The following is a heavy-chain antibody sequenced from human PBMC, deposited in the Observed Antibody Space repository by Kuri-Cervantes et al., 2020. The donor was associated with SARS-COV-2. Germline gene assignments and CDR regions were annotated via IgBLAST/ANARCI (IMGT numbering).Heavy chain of an antibody. J-gene: IGHJ6*03. Sequence: GESLKISCAASGFTFSSYSMNWVRQAPGKGLEWVSSISSSSSYIYYADSVKGQFTISRDNAKNSLYLQMNSLRAEDTAVYYCAREVRTVGYYYYMDVWGKGTTVTVSS. CDR2: ISSSSSYI. D-gene: IGHD4-23*01. V-gene: IGHV3-21*04. CDR3: AREVRTVGYYYYMDV. CDR1: GFTFSSYS.